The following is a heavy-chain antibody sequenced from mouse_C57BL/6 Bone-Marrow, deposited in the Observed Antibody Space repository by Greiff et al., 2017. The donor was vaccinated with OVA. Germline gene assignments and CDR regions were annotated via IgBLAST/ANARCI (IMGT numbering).Heavy chain of an antibody. V-gene: IGHV1-72*01. CDR2: IDPNSGGT. J-gene: IGHJ1*03. CDR1: GYTFTSYW. Sequence: QVQLQQPGAELVKPGASVKLSCKASGYTFTSYWMHWVKQRPGRGLEWIGRIDPNSGGTKYNEKFKSKATLTVDKPSSTAYMQLSSLTSEDSAVYYCARLDDRTTVDWYFDVWGTGTTVTVSS. CDR3: ARLDDRTTVDWYFDV. D-gene: IGHD1-1*01.